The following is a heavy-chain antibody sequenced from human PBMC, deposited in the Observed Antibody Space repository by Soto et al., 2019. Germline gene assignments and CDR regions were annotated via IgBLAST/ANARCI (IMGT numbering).Heavy chain of an antibody. J-gene: IGHJ4*02. CDR2: IWYDGSNK. V-gene: IGHV3-33*01. CDR3: ARDRRYSRIGIAY. Sequence: QVQLVESGGGVVQPGRSLRLSCAASGFTFSSYGMHWVRQAPGKGLEWVAVIWYDGSNKYYADSVKGRFTISRDNSKNTLYLQMKSLRAEDTAVYYCARDRRYSRIGIAYWGQGTLVTVSS. D-gene: IGHD6-13*01. CDR1: GFTFSSYG.